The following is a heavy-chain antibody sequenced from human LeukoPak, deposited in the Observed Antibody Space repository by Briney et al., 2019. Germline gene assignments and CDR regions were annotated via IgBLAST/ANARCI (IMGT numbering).Heavy chain of an antibody. J-gene: IGHJ4*02. V-gene: IGHV3-7*03. D-gene: IGHD1-26*01. CDR2: IKQDGSEK. CDR3: AKRYSGSSGLHNFDY. Sequence: GGSLRLSCAASGFTFSSYWMSWVRQAPGKGLEWVANIKQDGSEKYYVDSVKGRFTISRDNAKNSLYLQMNSLRAEDTAVYYCAKRYSGSSGLHNFDYWGQGTLVTVSS. CDR1: GFTFSSYW.